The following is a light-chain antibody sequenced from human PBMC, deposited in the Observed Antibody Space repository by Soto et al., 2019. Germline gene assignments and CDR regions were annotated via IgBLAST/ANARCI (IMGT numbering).Light chain of an antibody. J-gene: IGKJ2*01. CDR1: QSVSSSY. CDR2: DAS. V-gene: IGKV3-20*01. CDR3: QQYGSSPSYT. Sequence: EIVLTQSPGTLSLSPGERATLSCRASQSVSSSYLAWYQQKPGQAPRLLNHDASSRATGIPDRFSGSGSGTDFTLTISRLEPEDFAVYYCQQYGSSPSYTFGQGTKLEIK.